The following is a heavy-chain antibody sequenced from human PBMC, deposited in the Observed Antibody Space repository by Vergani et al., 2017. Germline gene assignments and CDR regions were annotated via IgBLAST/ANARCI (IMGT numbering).Heavy chain of an antibody. D-gene: IGHD2-15*01. CDR2: ISGSGGST. V-gene: IGHV3-23*01. J-gene: IGHJ5*02. Sequence: EVQLLESGGGLVQPGGSLRLSCAASGFTFSSYAMSWVRQAPGKGLEWVSAISGSGGSTYYEDSVKGRFTISRDNSKNTLYLQMNSLRAEDTAVYYCAKIGDELLLVSWFDPWGQGTLVTVSS. CDR3: AKIGDELLLVSWFDP. CDR1: GFTFSSYA.